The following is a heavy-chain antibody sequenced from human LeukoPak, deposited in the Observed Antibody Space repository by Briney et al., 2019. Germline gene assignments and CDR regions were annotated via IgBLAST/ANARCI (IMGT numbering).Heavy chain of an antibody. Sequence: ASVKVSCKASGYTFTGYYMHWVRQAPGQGLEWMGIINPSGGSTSYAQKFQGRVTMTRDMSTSTVYMELSSLRSEDTAVYYCARETIVVVTARYNWFDPWGQGTLVTVSS. CDR3: ARETIVVVTARYNWFDP. CDR2: INPSGGST. V-gene: IGHV1-46*01. CDR1: GYTFTGYY. J-gene: IGHJ5*02. D-gene: IGHD2-21*02.